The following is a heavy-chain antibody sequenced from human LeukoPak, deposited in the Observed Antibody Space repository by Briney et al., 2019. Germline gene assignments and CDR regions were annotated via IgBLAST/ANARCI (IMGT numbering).Heavy chain of an antibody. D-gene: IGHD6-13*01. CDR3: ARPTEIRGIAAAANEYYYYYYVMDV. CDR2: ISSTSNYI. J-gene: IGHJ6*02. Sequence: GGSLRLSCAASGFTFSSYSMNWAPQAPGKGLEWVSSISSTSNYIYYADSVKGRFTISRDNAKNSLYLQMNSLRAEDTAVYYCARPTEIRGIAAAANEYYYYYYVMDVWGQGTTVTVSS. V-gene: IGHV3-21*01. CDR1: GFTFSSYS.